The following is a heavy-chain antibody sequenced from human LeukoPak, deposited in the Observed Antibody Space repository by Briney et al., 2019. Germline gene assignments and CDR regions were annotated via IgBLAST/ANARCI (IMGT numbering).Heavy chain of an antibody. J-gene: IGHJ4*02. D-gene: IGHD5-18*01. CDR2: INHSGSA. V-gene: IGHV4-34*01. CDR1: GGSFSAFY. Sequence: PSETLALTCAVDGGSFSAFYWHWIRQPPGKGLKWLGEINHSGSAGYNPSLKSRLTISVDTSKTQFSLKLSSVAAADTAIYYCMRTDLWDTVLINSWGQGTLVTVSS. CDR3: MRTDLWDTVLINS.